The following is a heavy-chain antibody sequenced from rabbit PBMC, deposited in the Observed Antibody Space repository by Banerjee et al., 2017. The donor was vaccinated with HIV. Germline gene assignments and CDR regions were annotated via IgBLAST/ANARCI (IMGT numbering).Heavy chain of an antibody. CDR3: ARDMGYTEDYGAYGYPN. CDR1: GFSFSSKYW. V-gene: IGHV1S45*01. Sequence: QEQLVESGGGLVQPEGSLTLTCTASGFSFSSKYWIYWVRQAPGKGLEWIAYIDAGSSGSTYYASWAKGRFTISKTSSTTVTLQMTSLTAADTATYFCARDMGYTEDYGAYGYPNWGPGTLVTVS. CDR2: IDAGSSGST. J-gene: IGHJ2*01. D-gene: IGHD6-1*01.